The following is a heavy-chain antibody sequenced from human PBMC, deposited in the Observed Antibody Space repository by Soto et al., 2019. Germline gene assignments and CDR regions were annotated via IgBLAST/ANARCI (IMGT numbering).Heavy chain of an antibody. CDR1: GGSISSYY. CDR2: IYYSGST. CDR3: ARERADYGDYANWFDP. D-gene: IGHD4-17*01. J-gene: IGHJ5*02. V-gene: IGHV4-59*01. Sequence: PSETLSLTCTVSGGSISSYYWSWIRQPPGKGLEWIGYIYYSGSTNYNPSLKSRVTISVDASKNQFSLKLSSVTAADTAVYYCARERADYGDYANWFDPWGQGTLVTVS.